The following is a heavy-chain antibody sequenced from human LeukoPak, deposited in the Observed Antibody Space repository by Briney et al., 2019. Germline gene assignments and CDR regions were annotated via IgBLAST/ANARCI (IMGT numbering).Heavy chain of an antibody. CDR1: GYTFTGYY. V-gene: IGHV1-2*02. CDR2: INPNSGGT. Sequence: ASVKVSRKASGYTFTGYYMHWVRQAPGQGLEWMGWINPNSGGTNYAQKSQGRVTMTRDTSISTAYMELSRLRSDDTAVYYCATLFVRDYDSSRHFDYWGQGTLVTVSS. CDR3: ATLFVRDYDSSRHFDY. D-gene: IGHD3-22*01. J-gene: IGHJ4*02.